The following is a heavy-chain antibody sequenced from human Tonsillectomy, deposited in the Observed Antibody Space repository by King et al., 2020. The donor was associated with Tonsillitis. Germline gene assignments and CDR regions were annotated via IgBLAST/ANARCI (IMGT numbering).Heavy chain of an antibody. D-gene: IGHD2-2*01. CDR3: AKDWGLVVVPAGSMDV. J-gene: IGHJ6*02. CDR1: GFTFSSYG. Sequence: QLVQSGGGVVQPGRSLRLSCAASGFTFSSYGMHWVRQAPGKGLEWVALISYDGSNKYYADSVKGRFTISRDNSKNTLYLQLNSLGAEDTAVYYCAKDWGLVVVPAGSMDVWGQGTTVTVSS. CDR2: ISYDGSNK. V-gene: IGHV3-30*18.